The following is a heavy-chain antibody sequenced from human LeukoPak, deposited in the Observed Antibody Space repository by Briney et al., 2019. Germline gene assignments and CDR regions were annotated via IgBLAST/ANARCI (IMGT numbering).Heavy chain of an antibody. CDR1: GYTFTSYG. D-gene: IGHD3-10*01. V-gene: IGHV1-18*01. CDR2: ISAYNGNT. Sequence: ASVKVSCKASGYTFTSYGISWVRQAPGQGLEWMGWISAYNGNTNYAQKLQGRVTMTTDTSTSTAYMELRSLRSDDTAVYYCARSQRGSGSYYHFDYWGQGTLVTVSS. J-gene: IGHJ4*02. CDR3: ARSQRGSGSYYHFDY.